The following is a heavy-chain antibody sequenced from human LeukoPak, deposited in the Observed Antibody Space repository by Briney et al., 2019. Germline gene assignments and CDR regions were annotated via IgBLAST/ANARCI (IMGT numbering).Heavy chain of an antibody. CDR3: ARLGGYSGYDAFDS. D-gene: IGHD5-12*01. CDR1: AVSIGTSSYF. J-gene: IGHJ5*01. Sequence: SETLSLTCTVSAVSIGTSSYFWGWVRQPPGKGLEWIGSIFYTGSTDYNPSLKSRVTISVDTSKNQFSLKLRSVTAADTAVYYCARLGGYSGYDAFDSWGQGTLVTVSS. CDR2: IFYTGST. V-gene: IGHV4-39*01.